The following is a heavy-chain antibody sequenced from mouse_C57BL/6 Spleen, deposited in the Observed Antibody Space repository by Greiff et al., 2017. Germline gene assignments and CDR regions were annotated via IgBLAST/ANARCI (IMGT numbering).Heavy chain of an antibody. Sequence: EVKLVESGGGLVKPGGSLKLSCAASGFTFSSYAMSWVRQTPEKRLEWVATISDGGSYTYYPDNVKGRFTISRDNAKNNLYLQMSHLKSEDTAMYYCARGTVVPYWYFDFWGTGTTVTVSS. J-gene: IGHJ1*03. D-gene: IGHD1-1*01. CDR2: ISDGGSYT. CDR3: ARGTVVPYWYFDF. CDR1: GFTFSSYA. V-gene: IGHV5-4*03.